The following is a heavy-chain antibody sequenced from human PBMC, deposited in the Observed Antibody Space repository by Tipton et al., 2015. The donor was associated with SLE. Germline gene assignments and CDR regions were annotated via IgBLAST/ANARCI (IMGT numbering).Heavy chain of an antibody. J-gene: IGHJ4*02. CDR1: GGSISSHY. Sequence: TLSLTCTVSGGSISSHYWSWIRQPPGKGLEWIGYIYYSGSTNYKPSRQSSVTISVDTSKNQFSRKLSSVTAADTAVYYCARHPGISGSGSYDIDYRGPGTLVTVSS. D-gene: IGHD3-10*01. CDR2: IYYSGST. CDR3: ARHPGISGSGSYDIDY. V-gene: IGHV4-59*11.